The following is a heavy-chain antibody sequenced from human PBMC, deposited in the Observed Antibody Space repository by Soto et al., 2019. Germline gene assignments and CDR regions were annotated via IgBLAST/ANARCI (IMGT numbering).Heavy chain of an antibody. D-gene: IGHD3-22*01. CDR2: INHSGST. CDR3: ARGRRGYYDSSGYFY. CDR1: GGSFSGYY. J-gene: IGHJ4*01. V-gene: IGHV4-34*01. Sequence: LSLTCAVYGGSFSGYYWSWIRQPPGKGLEWIGEINHSGSTNYNPSLKSRVTISVDTSKNQFSLKLSSVTAADTAVYYCARGRRGYYDSSGYFYWRHGTLVTVS.